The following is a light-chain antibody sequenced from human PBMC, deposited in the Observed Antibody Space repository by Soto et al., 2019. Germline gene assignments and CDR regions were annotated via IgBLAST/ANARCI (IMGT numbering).Light chain of an antibody. CDR2: GST. CDR3: QQRSNWPLT. Sequence: DIVLTQSPGTLSLSPGERATLSCRASQNVDSTYLAWYQQKPGQAPRLVIYGSTRRAPGVPDRFSGSGSGTDFTLTISSLEPEDFAVYYCQQRSNWPLTFGGGTKVDIK. J-gene: IGKJ4*01. CDR1: QNVDSTY. V-gene: IGKV3D-20*02.